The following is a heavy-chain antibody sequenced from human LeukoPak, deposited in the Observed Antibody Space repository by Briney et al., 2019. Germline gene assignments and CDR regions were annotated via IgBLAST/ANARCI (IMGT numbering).Heavy chain of an antibody. Sequence: PGGSLRLACAASGFTFSSYGMHWVRQAPGKGLAWVAFIRYDGSNKYYADSVKGRFTISRDNSKNTLYLQMNSLRAEEKAVYYCAKDGPRGYSYGYPDYWGQGTLVTVSS. D-gene: IGHD5-18*01. J-gene: IGHJ4*02. CDR2: IRYDGSNK. V-gene: IGHV3-30*02. CDR1: GFTFSSYG. CDR3: AKDGPRGYSYGYPDY.